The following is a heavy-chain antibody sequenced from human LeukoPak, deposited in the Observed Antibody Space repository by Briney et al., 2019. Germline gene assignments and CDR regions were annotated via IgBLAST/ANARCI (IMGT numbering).Heavy chain of an antibody. J-gene: IGHJ4*02. D-gene: IGHD3-10*01. CDR3: AREGYYGSGSPPSLYFDY. CDR2: TSSDLNVK. Sequence: GGSLKLSCAASGFTFRNYVIHWVRQAPGKGLEWVAVTSSDLNVKLYADSVKGRFTISRDNSRSTLYLQMNSLRPEDTAIYYCAREGYYGSGSPPSLYFDYWGQGTLVTVSS. V-gene: IGHV3-30-3*01. CDR1: GFTFRNYV.